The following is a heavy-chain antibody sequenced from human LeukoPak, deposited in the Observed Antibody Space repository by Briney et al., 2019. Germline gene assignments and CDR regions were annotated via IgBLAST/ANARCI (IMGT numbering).Heavy chain of an antibody. CDR1: GFTFSSYA. CDR2: ISYDGSNK. J-gene: IGHJ4*02. V-gene: IGHV3-30*04. CDR3: AREYSSSWSYNTFDY. Sequence: GGSLRLSCAASGFTFSSYAMHWVRQAPGKWLEWVAVISYDGSNKYYADSVKGRFTISRDNSKNTLYLQMNSLRPEDTAVYYCAREYSSSWSYNTFDYWGQGTLVTVSS. D-gene: IGHD6-13*01.